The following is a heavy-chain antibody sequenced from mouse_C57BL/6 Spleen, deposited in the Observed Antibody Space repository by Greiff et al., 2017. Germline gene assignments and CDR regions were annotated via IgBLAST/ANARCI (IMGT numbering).Heavy chain of an antibody. J-gene: IGHJ1*03. V-gene: IGHV1-15*01. CDR2: IDPETGGT. CDR1: GYTFTDYE. D-gene: IGHD2-2*01. CDR3: TRFFYGYDARYFDV. Sequence: QVQLQQSGAELVRPGASVTLSCKASGYTFTDYEMHWVKQTPVHGLEWIGAIDPETGGTAYNQKFKGKAILTADKSSRTAYMALRSLTSEDSAVYYCTRFFYGYDARYFDVWGTGTTVTVSS.